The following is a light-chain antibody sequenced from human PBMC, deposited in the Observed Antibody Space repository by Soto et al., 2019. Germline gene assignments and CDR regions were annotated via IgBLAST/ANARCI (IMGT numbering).Light chain of an antibody. CDR2: DVS. CDR3: SSYTSSSTYV. Sequence: QSVLTQPASVSGSPGQSITISCTGTSSAVGGYNYVSWYQQHPGKVPKLMIYDVSNRPSGVSNRFSGSKSGNTASLTISGLQAEDEADYYCSSYTSSSTYVFGIGTKVTVL. J-gene: IGLJ1*01. V-gene: IGLV2-14*03. CDR1: SSAVGGYNY.